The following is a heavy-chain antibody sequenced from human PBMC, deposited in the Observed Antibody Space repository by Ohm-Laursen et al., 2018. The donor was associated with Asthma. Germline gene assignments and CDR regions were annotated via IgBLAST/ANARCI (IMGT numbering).Heavy chain of an antibody. CDR3: AKDVFAGPNVVVVTAADC. J-gene: IGHJ4*02. D-gene: IGHD2-21*02. CDR2: VRANSGKT. CDR1: GFTFSDYA. Sequence: SLRLSCAASGFTFSDYALTWVRQAPGKGLEWVAGVRANSGKTRYAGSVKGRFTISRDNPKNILYLQMNSLRADDTAVYFCAKDVFAGPNVVVVTAADCWGQGTLVTVSA. V-gene: IGHV3-23*01.